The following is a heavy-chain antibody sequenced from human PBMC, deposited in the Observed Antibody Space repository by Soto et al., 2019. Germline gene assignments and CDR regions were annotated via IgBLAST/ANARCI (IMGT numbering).Heavy chain of an antibody. J-gene: IGHJ6*01. CDR1: GLSIISGCYY. CDR2: IYYSGIT. CDR3: ARDNDSGDYVWGSYSNYGMDV. V-gene: IGHV4-31*03. Sequence: SATXSLTGTFSGLSIISGCYYLRWIRQHPGNVLDWIGYIYYSGITYYNPSLKSRVTISLDTSKNQFSLKLSSVTAADTAVYYCARDNDSGDYVWGSYSNYGMDVWGQGTTVTVSS. D-gene: IGHD3-16*01.